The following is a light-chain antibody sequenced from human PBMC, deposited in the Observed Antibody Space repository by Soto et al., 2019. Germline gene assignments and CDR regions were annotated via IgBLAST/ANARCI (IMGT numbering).Light chain of an antibody. CDR3: AAWDDNLNGPL. J-gene: IGLJ3*02. V-gene: IGLV1-44*01. CDR1: NSNIGRYS. Sequence: QSVLTQPPSLSGTPGQRVTISCSGSNSNIGRYSVNWYQHFPGTAPKILIYSDDERPSRVPDRFSGSKSGTSASLAISGLQSEDEAEYYCAAWDDNLNGPLFGGGTQLTVL. CDR2: SDD.